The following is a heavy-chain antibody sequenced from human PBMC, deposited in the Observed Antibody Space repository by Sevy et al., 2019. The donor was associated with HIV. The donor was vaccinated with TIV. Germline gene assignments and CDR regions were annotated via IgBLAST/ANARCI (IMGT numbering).Heavy chain of an antibody. J-gene: IGHJ6*02. CDR1: GFTFSDHY. Sequence: GGSLRLSCAASGFTFSDHYMDWVRQAPGKGLEWVGRTRNKANSYTTEYVASVKGRFTISRDDSKNSLYLQMNSLKTEDTAVYYCARESCSSTSCYTPNYYYYYGMDVWGQGTTVTVSS. D-gene: IGHD2-2*02. CDR2: TRNKANSYTT. CDR3: ARESCSSTSCYTPNYYYYYGMDV. V-gene: IGHV3-72*01.